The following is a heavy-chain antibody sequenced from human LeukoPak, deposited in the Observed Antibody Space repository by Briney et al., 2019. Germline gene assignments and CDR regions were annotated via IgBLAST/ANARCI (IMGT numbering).Heavy chain of an antibody. J-gene: IGHJ4*02. CDR2: ISGSGATT. V-gene: IGHV3-23*01. Sequence: PGGSLRLSCAASGFTFSSYAMSWVRQAPGKGLEWVSAISGSGATTYYTDSVRGRFTISRDNSKHTLYLQMNSLRAEDTAVYYCATETNGRHYDYWGQGTLLTVSS. CDR1: GFTFSSYA. D-gene: IGHD1-14*01. CDR3: ATETNGRHYDY.